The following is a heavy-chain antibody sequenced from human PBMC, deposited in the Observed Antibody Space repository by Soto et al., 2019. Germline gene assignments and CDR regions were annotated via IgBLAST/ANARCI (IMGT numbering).Heavy chain of an antibody. D-gene: IGHD2-15*01. CDR3: VRTSLVVAAATREDY. V-gene: IGHV3-74*01. CDR2: INSDGSST. J-gene: IGHJ4*02. Sequence: EVQLVESGGGLVQPGGSLRLSCAASGFTFSSYWMHWGRQSPGKGLLWVSRINSDGSSTSYADSVKGRFTISRDNAKNTLYLQMNSLRAEDTAVYYCVRTSLVVAAATREDYWGQGTLVTVSS. CDR1: GFTFSSYW.